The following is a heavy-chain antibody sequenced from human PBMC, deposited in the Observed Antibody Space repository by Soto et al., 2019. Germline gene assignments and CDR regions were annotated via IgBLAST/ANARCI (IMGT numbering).Heavy chain of an antibody. D-gene: IGHD3-22*01. CDR2: TTNKANSYTT. J-gene: IGHJ4*02. Sequence: GGSLRLSCAASGFTFSDHYMDWVRQAPGKGLEWVGRTTNKANSYTTEYAASVKGRFTISRDDSKNSLYLQMKSLKTEDTAVYYCARSMFYSDGSNYSPFDYWGQGTLVTVSS. CDR3: ARSMFYSDGSNYSPFDY. V-gene: IGHV3-72*01. CDR1: GFTFSDHY.